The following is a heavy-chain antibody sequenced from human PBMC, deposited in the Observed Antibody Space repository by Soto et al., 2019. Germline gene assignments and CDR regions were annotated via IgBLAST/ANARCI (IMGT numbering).Heavy chain of an antibody. D-gene: IGHD1-26*01. CDR2: IWYDGRNK. V-gene: IGHV3-33*01. Sequence: QVQLVESGGGVVQPGRSLRLSCAASGFTFSSYGMHWVRQAPGKGLEWVAVIWYDGRNKYYADSVKGRFTISRDNSKNTLYLQMNSLRAEDTAVYYCARDSVGAGLLDYWGQGTLVTVSS. CDR1: GFTFSSYG. J-gene: IGHJ4*02. CDR3: ARDSVGAGLLDY.